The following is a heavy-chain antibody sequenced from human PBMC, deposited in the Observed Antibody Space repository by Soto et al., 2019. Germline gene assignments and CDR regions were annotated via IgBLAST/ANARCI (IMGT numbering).Heavy chain of an antibody. D-gene: IGHD1-26*01. V-gene: IGHV1-46*01. CDR1: GYIFIHCF. CDR3: ARSLGETTSLFDY. J-gene: IGHJ4*02. CDR2: INPSSGTT. Sequence: QVQLVQSGAEMKQPGASVKLSCQASGYIFIHCFMHWVRQAPGQGLEWMGGINPSSGTTTYAQKFQGRVTVTRDTSTSTVYMELSSLGSGDTAMSYCARSLGETTSLFDYWGQGSLVTVSA.